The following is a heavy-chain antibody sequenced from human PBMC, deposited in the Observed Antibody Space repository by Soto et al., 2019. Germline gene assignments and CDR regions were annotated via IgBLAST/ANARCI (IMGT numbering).Heavy chain of an antibody. CDR2: IYYSGST. CDR3: ARGYKGAVAGTWFDP. Sequence: QVQLQESGPGLVKPSQTLSLTCTVSGGSISSGDYYWSWIRQPPGKGLEWIGYIYYSGSTYYNPSLKSRVTISVDTSKNQFSLKLSSATAADTAVYYCARGYKGAVAGTWFDPWGQGTLVTVSS. J-gene: IGHJ5*02. D-gene: IGHD6-19*01. V-gene: IGHV4-30-4*01. CDR1: GGSISSGDYY.